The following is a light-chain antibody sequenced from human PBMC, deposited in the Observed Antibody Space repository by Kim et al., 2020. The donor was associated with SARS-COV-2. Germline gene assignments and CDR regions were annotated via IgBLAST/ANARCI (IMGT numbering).Light chain of an antibody. V-gene: IGKV3-11*01. Sequence: LSLSPGERATLSCGASQSVSSFLAWYQYKPGQAPRLLISDASKRATDISARFSGSGSGTDFTLTIDSLEPEDSAIYYCQQRRDWYTFGQGTKLEI. CDR1: QSVSSF. J-gene: IGKJ2*01. CDR2: DAS. CDR3: QQRRDWYT.